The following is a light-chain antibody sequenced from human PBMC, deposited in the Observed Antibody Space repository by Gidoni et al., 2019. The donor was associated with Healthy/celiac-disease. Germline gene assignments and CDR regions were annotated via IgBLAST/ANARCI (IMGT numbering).Light chain of an antibody. CDR1: QSVSSN. Sequence: EIVMTQSPATLPVSPGESATLSCRASQSVSSNLAWYQQKPGQAPRLLIYGASTRATGIPARFSGSGSGTEFTLTISSLQSEYFAVYYCQQYNNWPPITFGQGTRLEIK. J-gene: IGKJ5*01. CDR2: GAS. V-gene: IGKV3-15*01. CDR3: QQYNNWPPIT.